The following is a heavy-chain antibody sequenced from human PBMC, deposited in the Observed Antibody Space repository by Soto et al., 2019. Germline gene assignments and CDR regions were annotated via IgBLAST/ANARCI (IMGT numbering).Heavy chain of an antibody. Sequence: SETLSHTCAVSGGSISSGVYSWIWIRQPPGKVLDWIGYIYHSGSTYYNPSLKSRVTISVDRSKNQFSLKLSSVTAADTAVYYCASLNRDYYGSGGYYRSSLAPWYYFDYWGQGTLVTVSS. CDR3: ASLNRDYYGSGGYYRSSLAPWYYFDY. CDR2: IYHSGST. D-gene: IGHD3-10*01. CDR1: GGSISSGVYS. V-gene: IGHV4-30-2*01. J-gene: IGHJ4*02.